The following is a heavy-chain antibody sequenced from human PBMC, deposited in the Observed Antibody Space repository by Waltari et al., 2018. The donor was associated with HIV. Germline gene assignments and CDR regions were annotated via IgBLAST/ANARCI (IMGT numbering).Heavy chain of an antibody. CDR1: GFTFRSYG. CDR3: AKEGVLLWFERYFDY. V-gene: IGHV3-30*02. D-gene: IGHD3-10*01. Sequence: QVQLVESGGGVVQPGGSMRLSGAASGFTFRSYGTHLVRQAPGKGLEWVAFIRYDGSNKYYADSVKGRFTISRDNSKNTLYLQMNSLRAEDTAVYYCAKEGVLLWFERYFDYWGQGTLVTVSS. J-gene: IGHJ4*02. CDR2: IRYDGSNK.